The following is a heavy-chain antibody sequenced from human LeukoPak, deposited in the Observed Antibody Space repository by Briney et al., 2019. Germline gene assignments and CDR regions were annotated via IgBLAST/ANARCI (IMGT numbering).Heavy chain of an antibody. CDR1: GLTFSNFW. Sequence: GGSLRLSCAASGLTFSNFWMHWVRQAPGKGLVWVARINTDGSTTNYADSVKGRFTISRDNAKNTLYLQMNSLRAEDTAVYHCANDMTGPVDSWGQGTLVTVSS. V-gene: IGHV3-74*01. CDR3: ANDMTGPVDS. D-gene: IGHD3-9*01. CDR2: INTDGSTT. J-gene: IGHJ4*02.